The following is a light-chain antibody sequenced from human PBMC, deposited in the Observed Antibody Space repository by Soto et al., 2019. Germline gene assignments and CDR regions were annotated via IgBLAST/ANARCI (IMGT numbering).Light chain of an antibody. CDR3: HQYGSSPQA. J-gene: IGKJ1*01. CDR1: EGLTTSY. V-gene: IGKV3-20*01. CDR2: GAA. Sequence: ELVLTQSPGTPSLSPGEVATLSCRASEGLTTSYLPWYQQKPGQAPSLLIYGAASRATGIPDRFSGSGSGTEFTLTVDRLEPEDFAVYYCHQYGSSPQAFGRGTKVEIK.